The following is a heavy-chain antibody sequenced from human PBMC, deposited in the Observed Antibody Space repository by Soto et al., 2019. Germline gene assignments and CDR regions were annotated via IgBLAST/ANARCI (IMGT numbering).Heavy chain of an antibody. CDR2: IIPILGIA. Sequence: ASVKVSCKASGGTFSSYTISWVRQAPGQGLEWMGRIIPILGIANYAQKFQGRVTITTDKSTSTAYMELSSLRSEDTAVYYCARDKVASYYDSSGYYGSDYWGQGTLVTVSS. CDR1: GGTFSSYT. D-gene: IGHD3-22*01. J-gene: IGHJ4*02. CDR3: ARDKVASYYDSSGYYGSDY. V-gene: IGHV1-69*04.